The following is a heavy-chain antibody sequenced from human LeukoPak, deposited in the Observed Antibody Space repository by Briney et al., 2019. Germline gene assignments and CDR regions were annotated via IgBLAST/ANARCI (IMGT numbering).Heavy chain of an antibody. CDR1: GFPFSSYS. Sequence: PGGSLRLSCAASGFPFSSYSMTWVRQAPGKGLEWVANIKPDGTTKFYVDSVKGRFTISRDDAKNSLYLQMNSLRAEDTAVYYCARARDSSWDYWGQGTLVTVSS. CDR3: ARARDSSWDY. D-gene: IGHD6-13*01. CDR2: IKPDGTTK. J-gene: IGHJ4*02. V-gene: IGHV3-7*03.